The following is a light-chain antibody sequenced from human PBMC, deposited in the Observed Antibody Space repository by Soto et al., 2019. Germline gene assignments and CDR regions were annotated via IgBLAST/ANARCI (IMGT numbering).Light chain of an antibody. CDR2: DAS. CDR1: QNIGNK. J-gene: IGKJ1*01. Sequence: IVMTQSPGTLSVSPGERATLSCRASQNIGNKVGWYQQKPGQAPRLLIYDASNRAAGVPYRFRGSGSGTDFTLTISSLQSEDFAVYYCQLYNNWPPRTFGQGTKVDNK. CDR3: QLYNNWPPRT. V-gene: IGKV3D-15*01.